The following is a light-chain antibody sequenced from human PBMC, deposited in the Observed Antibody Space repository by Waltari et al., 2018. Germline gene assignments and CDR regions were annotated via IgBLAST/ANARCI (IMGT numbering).Light chain of an antibody. Sequence: IQMTQSPSTLSASVGDSVTIPCRSSQSIDSWLAWLQQKPGKAPKTLIYDAASLERGVPSRFSGSGAGTEFTLTISSLQPDDFATYYCQQYNSDSQNFGQGTKVEIK. CDR3: QQYNSDSQN. V-gene: IGKV1-5*01. CDR1: QSIDSW. J-gene: IGKJ1*01. CDR2: DAA.